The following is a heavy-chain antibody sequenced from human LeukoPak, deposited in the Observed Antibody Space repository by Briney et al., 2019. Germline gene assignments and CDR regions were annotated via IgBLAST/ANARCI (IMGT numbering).Heavy chain of an antibody. CDR1: GGTFSSYA. CDR2: IIPIFGTA. V-gene: IGHV1-69*01. CDR3: AGSYYDFWSGQLAHYYYYGMDV. Sequence: SVKVSCKASGGTFSSYAISWVRQAPGQGLEWMGGIIPIFGTANYAQKFQGRVTITADEFTSTAYMELSSLRSEDTAVYYCAGSYYDFWSGQLAHYYYYGMDVWGQGTTVTVS. J-gene: IGHJ6*02. D-gene: IGHD3-3*01.